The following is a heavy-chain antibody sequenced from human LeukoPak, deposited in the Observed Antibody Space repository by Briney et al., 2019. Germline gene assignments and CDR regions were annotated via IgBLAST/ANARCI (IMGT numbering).Heavy chain of an antibody. D-gene: IGHD1-26*01. Sequence: GGSLRLSCAASGFTFSSYWMYWVRQAPGKGLVWVSRINSDGSSTSYADSVKGRFTISRDNAKNSLFLQMNSLRAEDTALYYCAKDIGGGNSGSPDYYYYGMDVWGQGTTVTVSS. J-gene: IGHJ6*02. CDR3: AKDIGGGNSGSPDYYYYGMDV. CDR2: INSDGSST. CDR1: GFTFSSYW. V-gene: IGHV3-74*01.